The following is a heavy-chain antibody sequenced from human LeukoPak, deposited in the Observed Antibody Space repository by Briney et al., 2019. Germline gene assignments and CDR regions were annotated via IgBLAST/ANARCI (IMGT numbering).Heavy chain of an antibody. CDR3: ARVCNDFWSGYYRNWFDP. Sequence: SETLSLTCAVSGYSISSGYYWSWIRQPPGKGLEWIGEINHSGSTNYNPSLKSRVTISVDTSKNQFSLKLSSVTAADTAVYYCARVCNDFWSGYYRNWFDPWGQGTLVTVSS. J-gene: IGHJ5*02. CDR1: GYSISSGYY. D-gene: IGHD3-3*01. CDR2: INHSGST. V-gene: IGHV4-34*01.